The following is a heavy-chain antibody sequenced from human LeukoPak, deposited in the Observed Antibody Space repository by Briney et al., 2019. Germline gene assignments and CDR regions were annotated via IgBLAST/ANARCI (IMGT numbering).Heavy chain of an antibody. CDR3: ASGYSSTNWFDP. D-gene: IGHD2-2*03. J-gene: IGHJ5*02. CDR1: GGSISGGGYY. Sequence: PSQTLSLTCTVSGGSISGGGYYWSWIRQHPGKGLEWIGYIYYSGNTYYNPSLKSRVTISVDTSKNQVSLKLSSVTAADTAVYYCASGYSSTNWFDPWGQGTLVTVSS. CDR2: IYYSGNT. V-gene: IGHV4-31*03.